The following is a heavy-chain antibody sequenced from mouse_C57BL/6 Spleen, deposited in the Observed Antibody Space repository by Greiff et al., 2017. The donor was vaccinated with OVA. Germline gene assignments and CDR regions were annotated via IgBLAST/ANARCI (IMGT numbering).Heavy chain of an antibody. Sequence: EVQLQQSGAELVRPGASVKLSCTASGFNIKDYYMHWVKQRPEQGLEWIGRIHPADGDTEYAPKFQGKATMTADTSSNTAYLQLSRLTSEDTAVYYCTPLYYGSSSFAYWGQGTLVTVSA. D-gene: IGHD1-1*01. V-gene: IGHV14-1*01. CDR3: TPLYYGSSSFAY. J-gene: IGHJ3*01. CDR2: IHPADGDT. CDR1: GFNIKDYY.